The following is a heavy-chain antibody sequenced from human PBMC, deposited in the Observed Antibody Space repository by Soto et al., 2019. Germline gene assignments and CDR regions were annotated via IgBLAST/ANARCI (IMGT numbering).Heavy chain of an antibody. CDR1: GFTFSGSA. CDR3: TRSGYYEI. Sequence: EVPLVESGGGLVQPGGSLKLSCAASGFTFSGSAMHWVRQASGKGLEWVGRIRSKANSYATAYAASVKGRFTISRDDSKNTAYLQMNSLDTEDTAVYYCTRSGYYEIWGQGTLVTVSS. D-gene: IGHD3-22*01. V-gene: IGHV3-73*01. J-gene: IGHJ4*02. CDR2: IRSKANSYAT.